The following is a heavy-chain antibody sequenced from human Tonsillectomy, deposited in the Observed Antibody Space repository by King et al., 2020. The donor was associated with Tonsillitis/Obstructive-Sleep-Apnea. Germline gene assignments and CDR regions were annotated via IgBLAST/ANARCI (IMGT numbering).Heavy chain of an antibody. V-gene: IGHV5-51*01. CDR3: ARLSNVDFWALTFDY. CDR2: IRPRDSDS. CDR1: GYRFANYW. D-gene: IGHD3/OR15-3a*01. Sequence: QLVQSGAEMKKAGESLKISCKGSGYRFANYWIVWVRQKPGKGLEWMGVIRPRDSDSKYRPSFQGQVTVSADKSISTAYLQWSSLKVSDSTTYYCARLSNVDFWALTFDYWGQGTQVTVSS. J-gene: IGHJ4*02.